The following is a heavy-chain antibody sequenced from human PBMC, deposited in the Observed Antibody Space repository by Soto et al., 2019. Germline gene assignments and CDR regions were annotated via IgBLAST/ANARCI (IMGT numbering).Heavy chain of an antibody. V-gene: IGHV3-53*01. Sequence: PGGSLRLSCAASGFTVSSNYMSWVRQAPGKGLEWVSVIYSGGSTYYADSVKGRFTISRDNSKNTLYLQMNSLRAEDTAVYYCASIRYFDLYGMDVWGQGTTVTVSS. CDR3: ASIRYFDLYGMDV. D-gene: IGHD3-9*01. CDR1: GFTVSSNY. J-gene: IGHJ6*02. CDR2: IYSGGST.